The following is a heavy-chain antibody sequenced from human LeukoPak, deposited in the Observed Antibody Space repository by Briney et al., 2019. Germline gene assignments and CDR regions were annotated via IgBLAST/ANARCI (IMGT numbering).Heavy chain of an antibody. J-gene: IGHJ3*02. Sequence: GGSLRLSQAPSGLSFSTYTMSWVRQAPGKGLEWVSCISGSSSTIFYADSVKGRFTISRDNAKTSLYLQMNSLRAEDTAVYYCVRSLIGAAFDIWGQGTMVTVSS. V-gene: IGHV3-21*01. CDR1: GLSFSTYT. CDR2: ISGSSSTI. CDR3: VRSLIGAAFDI. D-gene: IGHD3-10*01.